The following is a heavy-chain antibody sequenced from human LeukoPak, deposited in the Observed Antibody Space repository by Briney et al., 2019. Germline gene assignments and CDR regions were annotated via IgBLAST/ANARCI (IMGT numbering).Heavy chain of an antibody. V-gene: IGHV4-30-2*01. Sequence: PSQTLSLTCAVSGGSISSGGYSWSWMRQPPGNGLEWIGYIYHSGSTYYNPSLKSRVTISVDRSKNQFSLKLSSVTAADTAVYYCARGRGYCSSTSCYYYYYYYYMDVWGKGTTVTVSS. D-gene: IGHD2-2*01. CDR2: IYHSGST. CDR1: GGSISSGGYS. CDR3: ARGRGYCSSTSCYYYYYYYYMDV. J-gene: IGHJ6*03.